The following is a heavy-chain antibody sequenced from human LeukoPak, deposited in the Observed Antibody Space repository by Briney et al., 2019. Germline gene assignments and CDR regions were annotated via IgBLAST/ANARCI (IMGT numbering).Heavy chain of an antibody. CDR3: ATRVGDISGYYVTYFDY. CDR2: IYHIGST. Sequence: SETLSLTSALSGGSLSSSYWWRCVRQPPGKGLEWSGAIYHIGSTKYNPSLKSRVTISVDKSKNQFSLNLNSVTAADTAVYYCATRVGDISGYYVTYFDYWGQGTLVTVSS. CDR1: GGSLSSSYW. V-gene: IGHV4-4*02. J-gene: IGHJ4*02. D-gene: IGHD3-22*01.